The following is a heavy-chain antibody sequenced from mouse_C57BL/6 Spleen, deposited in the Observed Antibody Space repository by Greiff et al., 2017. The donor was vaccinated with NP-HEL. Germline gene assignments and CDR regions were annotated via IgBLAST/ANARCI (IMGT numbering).Heavy chain of an antibody. CDR3: ARREGGYGSSYRY. CDR2: IYPRDGST. J-gene: IGHJ2*01. V-gene: IGHV1-78*01. D-gene: IGHD1-1*01. CDR1: GYTFTDHT. Sequence: VQLQESDAELVKPGASVKISCKVSGYTFTDHTIHWMKQRPEQGLEWIGYIYPRDGSTKYNEKFKGKATLTADKSSSTAYMQLNSLPSEDSAVYFCARREGGYGSSYRYWGQGTTLTVSS.